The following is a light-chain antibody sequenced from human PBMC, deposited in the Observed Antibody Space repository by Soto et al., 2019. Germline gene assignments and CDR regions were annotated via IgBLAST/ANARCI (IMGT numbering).Light chain of an antibody. V-gene: IGKV3-20*01. CDR2: GAS. CDR1: ETVGTGS. Sequence: EIVLTQSPATLSLSPGEKATLSCRASETVGTGSLAWYQQKPGQAPRLLIFGASVRATDIPDRFSGSGSGTDFTLTITRLAPEDFAVYHCQQYASSPWTFGQGTKLEIK. CDR3: QQYASSPWT. J-gene: IGKJ1*01.